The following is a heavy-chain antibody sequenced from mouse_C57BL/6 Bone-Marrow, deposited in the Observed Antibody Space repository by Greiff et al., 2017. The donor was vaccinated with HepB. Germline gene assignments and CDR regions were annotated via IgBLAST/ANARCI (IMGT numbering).Heavy chain of an antibody. D-gene: IGHD6-1*01. CDR3: ARSPSHEANYYAMDY. CDR1: GYSITSDY. V-gene: IGHV3-8*01. J-gene: IGHJ4*01. CDR2: ISYSGST. Sequence: EVNLVESGPGLAKPSQTLSLTCSVTGYSITSDYWNWIRKFPGNKLEYMGYISYSGSTYYNPSLKSRISITRDTSKNQYYLQLNSVTTEDTATYYCARSPSHEANYYAMDYWGQGTSVTVSS.